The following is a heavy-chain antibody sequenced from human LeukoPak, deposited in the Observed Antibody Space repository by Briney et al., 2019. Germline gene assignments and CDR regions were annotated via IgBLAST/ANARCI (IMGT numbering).Heavy chain of an antibody. CDR2: IYYSGST. J-gene: IGHJ3*02. D-gene: IGHD5-24*01. CDR1: GGSISSGGYY. CDR3: ARTDGYNSPDAFDI. Sequence: ASETLSLTCTVSGGSISSGGYYWSWIRQHPGKGLEWIGYIYYSGSTYYNPSLKSRVTISVDTSKNQFSLKLSSVTAADTAVYYCARTDGYNSPDAFDIWGQGTMVTVSS. V-gene: IGHV4-31*03.